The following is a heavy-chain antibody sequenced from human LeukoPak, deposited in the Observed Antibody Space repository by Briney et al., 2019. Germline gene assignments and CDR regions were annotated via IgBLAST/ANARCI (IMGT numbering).Heavy chain of an antibody. CDR1: RGSISSTSYY. Sequence: SETLSLTCTVSRGSISSTSYYWGWIRQPPGKGLEWIGSMYIRGSTYYNPSLKSRVTISVDTSKNQFSLKLSSVTAADTAVYYCARGRRFSDYWGQGTLVTVSS. CDR2: MYIRGST. J-gene: IGHJ4*02. CDR3: ARGRRFSDY. D-gene: IGHD3-3*01. V-gene: IGHV4-39*07.